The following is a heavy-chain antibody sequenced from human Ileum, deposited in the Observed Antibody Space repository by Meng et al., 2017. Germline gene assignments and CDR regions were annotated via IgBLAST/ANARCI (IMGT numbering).Heavy chain of an antibody. CDR3: ARKVTAMND. CDR2: VTSSSSYI. V-gene: IGHV3-21*01. D-gene: IGHD2-21*02. J-gene: IGHJ4*02. Sequence: SLKISCASLGFTFSSYSMNWVRQAPGKGLEWVSYVTSSSSYIYYAHSVKGRFSISRDNAKNSLYLQMNSLRAEDTAVYYCARKVTAMNDWGQGTLVTVSS. CDR1: GFTFSSYS.